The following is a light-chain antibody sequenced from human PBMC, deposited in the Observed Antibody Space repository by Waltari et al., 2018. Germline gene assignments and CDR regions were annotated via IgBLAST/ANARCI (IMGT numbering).Light chain of an antibody. CDR1: QTVSTY. Sequence: IVLTQSPATLSLSPGERATLSCRASQTVSTYCAWYQQKPGQAPRLLIYDASNSAPGIPARFSGSGSGTDFSLTISSLEPEDFAVYYCLQRSLWPWTFGQGTKVAVK. CDR2: DAS. V-gene: IGKV3-11*01. J-gene: IGKJ1*01. CDR3: LQRSLWPWT.